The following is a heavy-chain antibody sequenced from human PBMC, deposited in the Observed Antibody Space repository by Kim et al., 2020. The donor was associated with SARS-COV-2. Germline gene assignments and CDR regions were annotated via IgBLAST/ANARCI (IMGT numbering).Heavy chain of an antibody. Sequence: GGSLRLSCATSGFYFNNYGMHWVRQAPGKGLEWVAVIWFDGSKKHYAESVKGRFVISRDSSESTLYLQMSSLRAEDTAVYYCARTLGLRRGYSGMDVWGQGTTVTVSS. CDR2: IWFDGSKK. J-gene: IGHJ6*02. CDR3: ARTLGLRRGYSGMDV. D-gene: IGHD3-16*01. V-gene: IGHV3-33*01. CDR1: GFYFNNYG.